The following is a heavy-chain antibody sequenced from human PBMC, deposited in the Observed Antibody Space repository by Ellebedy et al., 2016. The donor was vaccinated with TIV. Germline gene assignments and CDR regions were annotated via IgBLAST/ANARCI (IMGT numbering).Heavy chain of an antibody. Sequence: MPGGSLRLSCTVSGGSISSSDYYWGWIRQPPGKGLESFGSIYYSGTTYYNPALKSRVTISLDTSKNQFSLNLSSVTAADTAVYYCATRILAVALNAFDIWGKGTMVTVSS. CDR2: IYYSGTT. J-gene: IGHJ3*02. CDR3: ATRILAVALNAFDI. V-gene: IGHV4-39*07. D-gene: IGHD6-19*01. CDR1: GGSISSSDYY.